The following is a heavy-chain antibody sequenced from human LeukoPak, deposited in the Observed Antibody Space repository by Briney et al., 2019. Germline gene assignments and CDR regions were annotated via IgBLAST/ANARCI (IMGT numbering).Heavy chain of an antibody. CDR3: AKGGSTSYYTPFY. Sequence: GGSLRLSCAASGFTFSSYAMSWARQAPGKGLEWVSGVSSRGDITYYADSVKGPFTISRDNSKNTLYLQMNSLRAEDTAVYYCAKGGSTSYYTPFYWGQGTLVTVSS. D-gene: IGHD3-10*01. V-gene: IGHV3-23*01. CDR1: GFTFSSYA. CDR2: VSSRGDIT. J-gene: IGHJ4*02.